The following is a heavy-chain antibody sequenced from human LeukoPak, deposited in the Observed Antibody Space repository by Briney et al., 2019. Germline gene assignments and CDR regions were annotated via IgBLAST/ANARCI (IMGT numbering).Heavy chain of an antibody. V-gene: IGHV4-34*01. CDR1: GGSFSGYY. J-gene: IGHJ6*03. Sequence: SETLSLTCAVYGGSFSGYYWSWIRQPPGKGLEWIGEINHSGSTNYNPSLKSRVTISVDTSKNQFSLKLSSVTAADTAVYYCARDPHDYGDYVGLYMDVWGKGTTVTVSS. CDR2: INHSGST. D-gene: IGHD4-17*01. CDR3: ARDPHDYGDYVGLYMDV.